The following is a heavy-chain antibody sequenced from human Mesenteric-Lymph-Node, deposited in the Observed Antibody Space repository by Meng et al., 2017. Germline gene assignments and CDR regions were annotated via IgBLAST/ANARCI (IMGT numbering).Heavy chain of an antibody. V-gene: IGHV3-30*04. CDR1: GFTFSSYA. J-gene: IGHJ6*02. Sequence: GESLKISCAASGFTFSSYAMHWVRQAPGKGLEWVAVISYDGSNKYYADSVKGRFTISRDNAKNSLYLQMNSLRAEDTAMYYCARAIYCSGGNCYRYGLDVWGQGTTVTVSS. CDR2: ISYDGSNK. D-gene: IGHD2-15*01. CDR3: ARAIYCSGGNCYRYGLDV.